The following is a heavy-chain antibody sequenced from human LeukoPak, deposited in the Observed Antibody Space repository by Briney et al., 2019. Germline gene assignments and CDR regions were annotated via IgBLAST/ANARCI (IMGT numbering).Heavy chain of an antibody. V-gene: IGHV3-23*01. Sequence: GGSLRLSCAASKFTFSNYAMNWVRQAPGKGLEWVSGISTNVGRTYYADSVKGRFTISRDNSKNTLYLQMNSLRDEDTAVYYCAKYVSAKGPPYALDVWGQGTTVTVSS. CDR1: KFTFSNYA. CDR3: AKYVSAKGPPYALDV. D-gene: IGHD2/OR15-2a*01. CDR2: ISTNVGRT. J-gene: IGHJ6*02.